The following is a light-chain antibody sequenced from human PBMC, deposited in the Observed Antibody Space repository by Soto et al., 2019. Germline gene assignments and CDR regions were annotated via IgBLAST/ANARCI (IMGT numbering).Light chain of an antibody. CDR2: EVN. V-gene: IGLV2-8*01. CDR1: SSDVGGYNY. CDR3: SSYAGSSNV. Sequence: QSALTQPPSASGSPGQSVAISCTGTSSDVGGYNYVSWYQQHPGKAPKLMIYEVNKRPSGVPDRFSGSKSGNTASLTVSGLQAEDEADYYCSSYAGSSNVFGTWTKVTDL. J-gene: IGLJ1*01.